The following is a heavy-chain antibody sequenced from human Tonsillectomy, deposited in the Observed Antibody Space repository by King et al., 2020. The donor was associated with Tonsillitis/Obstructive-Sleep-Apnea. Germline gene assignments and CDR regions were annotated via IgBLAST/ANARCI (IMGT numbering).Heavy chain of an antibody. CDR2: IYNTGNT. CDR1: GGSISLYY. Sequence: PLQESGPGLVKPSETLSLTCTVSGGSISLYYWSWLRQPPKKGLEWIGYIYNTGNTNYNPSLKSRVTISRDTSKNQFSLKLSSVTAADTAMYYCARDRVRGLSHFDIWSRGTLVTVSS. J-gene: IGHJ2*01. V-gene: IGHV4-59*13. D-gene: IGHD3-10*01. CDR3: ARDRVRGLSHFDI.